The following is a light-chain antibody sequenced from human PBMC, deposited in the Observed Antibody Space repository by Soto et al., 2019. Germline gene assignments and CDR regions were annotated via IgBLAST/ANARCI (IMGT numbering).Light chain of an antibody. J-gene: IGKJ2*01. V-gene: IGKV3-20*01. CDR3: QQYGSSYT. CDR2: GAS. Sequence: EIVLTQSPGTLSLSPGERATLSCRASQSVSSSYLAWYQQKPGQAPRLLIYGASSTATGITDRFSGSGSETAFTLTISRLEPEDFAVYYCQQYGSSYTFGQGTKLEIK. CDR1: QSVSSSY.